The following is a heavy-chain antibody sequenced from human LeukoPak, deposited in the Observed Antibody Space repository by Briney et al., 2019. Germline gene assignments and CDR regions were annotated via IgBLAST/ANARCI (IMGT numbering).Heavy chain of an antibody. Sequence: GGSLRLSCEASGFTFSNYAMHWVRQAPGKGLEWVVVISYDGTSKYYADSVKGRFTISRDNSKNTLYLQLNSLRPEDTAVYYCTRVVYSGSGSYGGFDYWGQGTLVTVSS. V-gene: IGHV3-30-3*01. CDR2: ISYDGTSK. CDR3: TRVVYSGSGSYGGFDY. J-gene: IGHJ4*02. D-gene: IGHD3-10*01. CDR1: GFTFSNYA.